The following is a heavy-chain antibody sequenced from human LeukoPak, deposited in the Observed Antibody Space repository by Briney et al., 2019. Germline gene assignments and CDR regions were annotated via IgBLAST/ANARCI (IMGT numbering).Heavy chain of an antibody. CDR1: GYTFTSNA. D-gene: IGHD5-12*01. CDR3: ARGVATNRYYFDY. V-gene: IGHV1-3*01. Sequence: ASVKVSCKASGYTFTSNAMHWVRQAPGQRLEWMGWINAGNGNTKYSQKFQGRVTITRDTSASTAYMELSSLRSEDTAVYSCARGVATNRYYFDYWGQGTLVTVSS. J-gene: IGHJ4*02. CDR2: INAGNGNT.